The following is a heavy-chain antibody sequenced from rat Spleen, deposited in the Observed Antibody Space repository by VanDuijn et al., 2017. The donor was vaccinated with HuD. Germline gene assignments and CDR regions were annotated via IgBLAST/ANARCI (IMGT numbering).Heavy chain of an antibody. CDR3: TTDEQWFAY. V-gene: IGHV5-27*01. CDR2: ISTSGSRT. J-gene: IGHJ3*01. Sequence: EVQLVESGGGLVQPGRSLKLSCAASGFTFSNYDMAWVRQAPKKGLEWVATISTSGSRTYYPDSVKGRFTISRDNAKSSLYLQMDSLRSEDTATYYCTTDEQWFAYWGQGTLVTVSS. CDR1: GFTFSNYD.